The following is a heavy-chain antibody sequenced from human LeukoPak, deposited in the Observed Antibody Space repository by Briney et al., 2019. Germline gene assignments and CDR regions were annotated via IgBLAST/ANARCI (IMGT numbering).Heavy chain of an antibody. CDR3: ARVGLEMATIRNYYYYGMDV. V-gene: IGHV4-34*01. D-gene: IGHD5-24*01. Sequence: SETLSLTCAVYGRSFSGYYWSWIRQPPGKGLEWIGEINHSGSTNYNPSLKSRVTISVDTSKSQFSLKLSSVTAADTAVYYCARVGLEMATIRNYYYYGMDVWGQGTTVTVSS. CDR1: GRSFSGYY. CDR2: INHSGST. J-gene: IGHJ6*02.